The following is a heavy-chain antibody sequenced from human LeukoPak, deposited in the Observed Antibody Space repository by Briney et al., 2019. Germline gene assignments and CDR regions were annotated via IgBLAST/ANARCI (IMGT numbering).Heavy chain of an antibody. CDR3: AKSRYDDYYYYYGMDV. V-gene: IGHV3-23*01. J-gene: IGHJ6*02. CDR2: ISGVGADT. Sequence: GGSLRLSCAASEFTFSGYGMTWVRKAPGKGLEWVLGISGVGADTNYADSVKGRFTISRDNSKNTLYLQMSSLRSEDTAVYYCAKSRYDDYYYYYGMDVWGQGTTVTVSS. CDR1: EFTFSGYG. D-gene: IGHD3-3*01.